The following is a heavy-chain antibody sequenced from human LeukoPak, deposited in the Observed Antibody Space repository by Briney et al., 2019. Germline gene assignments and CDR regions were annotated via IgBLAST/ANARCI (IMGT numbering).Heavy chain of an antibody. CDR3: AKDFQSYSSSWFYFDY. CDR2: IYSGGST. Sequence: GGSLRLSCAASGFTVSSNYMSWVRQAPGKGLEWVSVIYSGGSTYYADSVKGRFTISRDNSKNTLNLQMNSLRAEDTAVYYCAKDFQSYSSSWFYFDYWGQGTLVTVSS. J-gene: IGHJ4*02. D-gene: IGHD6-13*01. V-gene: IGHV3-53*01. CDR1: GFTVSSNY.